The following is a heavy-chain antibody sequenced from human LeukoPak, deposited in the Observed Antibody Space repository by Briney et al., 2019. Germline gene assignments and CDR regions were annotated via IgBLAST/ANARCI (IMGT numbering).Heavy chain of an antibody. CDR2: INTNTGNP. V-gene: IGHV7-4-1*02. CDR1: GYTFTSYA. J-gene: IGHJ4*02. CDR3: ARADQRGYSGYDYV. Sequence: ASVKVSCKASGYTFTSYAMNWVRQAPGQGLEWMGWINTNTGNPTYAQGFTGRFVFSLDTSVSTAYLQISSLKAEDTAVYCCARADQRGYSGYDYVWGQGTLVTVSS. D-gene: IGHD5-12*01.